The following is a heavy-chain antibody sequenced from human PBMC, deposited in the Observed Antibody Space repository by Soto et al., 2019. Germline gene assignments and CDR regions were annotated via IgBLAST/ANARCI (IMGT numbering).Heavy chain of an antibody. Sequence: GASVKVSCKVSGYTLTELSMHWVRPAPGKGLEWMGGFDPEDGETIYAQKFQGRVTMTEDTSTDTAYMELSSLRSEDTAVYYCATYDYIWGSYRHWGQGTLVTVSS. D-gene: IGHD3-16*02. V-gene: IGHV1-24*01. CDR2: FDPEDGET. CDR1: GYTLTELS. J-gene: IGHJ4*02. CDR3: ATYDYIWGSYRH.